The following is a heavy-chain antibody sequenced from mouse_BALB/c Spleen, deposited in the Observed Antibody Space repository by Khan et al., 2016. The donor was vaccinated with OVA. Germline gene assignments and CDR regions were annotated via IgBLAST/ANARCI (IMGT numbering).Heavy chain of an antibody. CDR2: INSNGGST. Sequence: EVELVESGGGLVQPWGSLKLSCAVSGFTFSSYGMSWVRQTPEKRLVLVATINSNGGSTYYPDLVKGRFTISSDTAKNTLFLQLSSLRSEATGMYYCSRYYYDYAAFDYWGQGTTLTVSS. CDR3: SRYYYDYAAFDY. V-gene: IGHV5-6-3*01. D-gene: IGHD2-4*01. J-gene: IGHJ2*01. CDR1: GFTFSSYG.